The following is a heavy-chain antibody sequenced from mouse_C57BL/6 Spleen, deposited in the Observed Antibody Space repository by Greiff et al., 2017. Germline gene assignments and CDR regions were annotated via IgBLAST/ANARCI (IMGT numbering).Heavy chain of an antibody. CDR1: GFTFSDYY. D-gene: IGHD1-1*01. CDR3: ARECYGSSYGYFDV. Sequence: EVKLMESEGGLVQPGSSMKLSCTASGFTFSDYYMAWVRQVPEKGLEWVANINYDGSSTYYLDSLKSRFIISRDNAKNILYLQMSSLKSEDTATYYCARECYGSSYGYFDVWGTGTTVTVSS. V-gene: IGHV5-16*01. J-gene: IGHJ1*03. CDR2: INYDGSST.